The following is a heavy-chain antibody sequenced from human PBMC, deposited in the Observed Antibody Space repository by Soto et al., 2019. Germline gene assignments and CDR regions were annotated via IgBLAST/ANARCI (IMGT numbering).Heavy chain of an antibody. CDR1: GGSISSYY. D-gene: IGHD5-12*01. CDR3: ARDDSGYLDY. CDR2: IYYSGST. J-gene: IGHJ4*02. Sequence: SETLSLTCTVSGGSISSYYWRWIRQPPGKGLEWIGYIYYSGSTNYNPSLKSRVTISVDTSKNQFSLKLSSVTAADTAVYYCARDDSGYLDYWGQGTLVTVSS. V-gene: IGHV4-59*01.